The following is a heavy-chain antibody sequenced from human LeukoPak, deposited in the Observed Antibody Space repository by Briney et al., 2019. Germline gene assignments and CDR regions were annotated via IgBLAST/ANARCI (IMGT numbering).Heavy chain of an antibody. Sequence: PSQTLSLTCAVSGGSISSGGYSWSWIRQPPGKGLEWIGYIYHSGSTYYNPSLKSRVTISVDRSKNQFSLKLSSVTAADTAVYYCARRREVFGVVKRANYFDYWGQGTLVTVSS. D-gene: IGHD3-3*01. CDR1: GGSISSGGYS. CDR2: IYHSGST. V-gene: IGHV4-30-2*01. J-gene: IGHJ4*02. CDR3: ARRREVFGVVKRANYFDY.